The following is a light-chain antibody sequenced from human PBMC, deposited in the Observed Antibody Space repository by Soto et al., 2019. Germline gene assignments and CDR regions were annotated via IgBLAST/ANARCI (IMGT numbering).Light chain of an antibody. J-gene: IGKJ1*01. CDR1: QSFSSSY. Sequence: EIVLTQSPGTLSLSPGERATLSCRARQSFSSSYLAWYQQKPGQAPRLLIYGASSRATGIPDRFSGSGSGTDFTLTISRLEPEDFAVYYCQQYCSSLWTFGQGTKVEIK. V-gene: IGKV3-20*01. CDR2: GAS. CDR3: QQYCSSLWT.